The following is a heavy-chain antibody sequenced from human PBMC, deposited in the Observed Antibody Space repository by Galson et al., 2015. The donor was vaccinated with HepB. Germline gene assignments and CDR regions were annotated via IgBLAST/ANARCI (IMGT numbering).Heavy chain of an antibody. V-gene: IGHV2-5*02. CDR2: IYWDDDK. CDR1: GFSLSTSGVG. CDR3: VHSTRYDYGDYGRVPAHPAQDVFDI. J-gene: IGHJ3*02. Sequence: PALVKPTQTLTLTCTFSGFSLSTSGVGVGWIRQPPGKALEWLALIYWDDDKRYSPSLKSRLTITKDTSKNQVVLTVTNMDPVDTATYYCVHSTRYDYGDYGRVPAHPAQDVFDIWGQGTMVTVSS. D-gene: IGHD4-17*01.